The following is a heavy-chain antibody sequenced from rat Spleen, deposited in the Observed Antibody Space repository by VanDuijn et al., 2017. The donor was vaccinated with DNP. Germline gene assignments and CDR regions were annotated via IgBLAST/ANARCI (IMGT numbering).Heavy chain of an antibody. CDR2: MWSDGDT. CDR3: ARNNYGSSFDY. Sequence: QVQLKESGPGPVQPSETLSLTCTVSGFSLTSSSVHWVRQHSGKSLEWMGKMWSDGDTSYNSAFTSRLSISRDTSKSQVFLKMNSLQTEDTGTYYCARNNYGSSFDYWGQGVMVTVSS. V-gene: IGHV2S18*01. D-gene: IGHD1-3*01. CDR1: GFSLTSSS. J-gene: IGHJ2*01.